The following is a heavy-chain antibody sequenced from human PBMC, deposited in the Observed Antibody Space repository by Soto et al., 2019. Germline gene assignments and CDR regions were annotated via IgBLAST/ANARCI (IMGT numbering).Heavy chain of an antibody. CDR2: IYYSGST. CDR1: GGSISSGGYY. Sequence: PSETLSLTCTVSGGSISSGGYYWSWIRQHPGKGLEWIGYIYYSGSTYYNPSLKSRVTISVDTSKNQFSLKLSSVTAADTAVYYCARDSRDCSGGSCYSFDYWGQGTLVTVSS. D-gene: IGHD2-15*01. J-gene: IGHJ4*02. CDR3: ARDSRDCSGGSCYSFDY. V-gene: IGHV4-31*03.